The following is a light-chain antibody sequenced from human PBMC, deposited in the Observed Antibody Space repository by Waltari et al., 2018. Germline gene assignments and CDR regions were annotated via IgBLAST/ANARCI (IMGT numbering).Light chain of an antibody. CDR2: YAA. CDR3: QKYGTLPAT. CDR1: QSISKN. V-gene: IGKV3-20*01. J-gene: IGKJ1*01. Sequence: EILLTQSPGTLPLSPGERATLSCRSSQSISKNLAWYQQKPGQAPRLLLSYAASRPTGIPDRFCGSGSGTDFSLTISRLEPDDYAVYYCQKYGTLPATFGQGTKVEIK.